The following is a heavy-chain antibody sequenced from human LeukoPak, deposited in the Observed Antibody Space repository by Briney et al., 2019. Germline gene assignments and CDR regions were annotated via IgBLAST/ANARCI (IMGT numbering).Heavy chain of an antibody. CDR2: IYPGDSDT. CDR1: GYSFTSYW. J-gene: IGHJ4*02. D-gene: IGHD3-10*01. Sequence: GESLKISCKGTGYSFTSYWFGWVRQMPGKGLEWMGNIYPGDSDTRYSPSFQGQVTISADKSISTAYLQWSSLKASDTAMYYCARQGPNYYVSGSSDYWGQGTLVTVSS. V-gene: IGHV5-51*01. CDR3: ARQGPNYYVSGSSDY.